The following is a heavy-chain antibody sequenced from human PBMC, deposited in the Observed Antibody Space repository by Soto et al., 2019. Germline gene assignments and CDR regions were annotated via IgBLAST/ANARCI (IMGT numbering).Heavy chain of an antibody. D-gene: IGHD1-26*01. Sequence: PSETLSLTCAVYGGSFSGYYWSWIRQPPGKGLEWIGEINHSGSTNYNPSLKSRVTISVDTSKNQFSLKLSSVTAADTAVYYCARSGGSVALDYWGQGTLVTVSS. J-gene: IGHJ4*02. CDR3: ARSGGSVALDY. CDR2: INHSGST. CDR1: GGSFSGYY. V-gene: IGHV4-34*01.